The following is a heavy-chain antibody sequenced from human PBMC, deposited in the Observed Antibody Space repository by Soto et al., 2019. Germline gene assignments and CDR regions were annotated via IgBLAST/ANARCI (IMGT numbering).Heavy chain of an antibody. Sequence: ASVKVSCKASGYTFTGYYMHWVRQAPGQGLEWMGWINPNSGGTNYAQKFQGRVTMTRDTSISTAYMELSRLRSDDTAVYYCARDGVGIVVVVAAPPVYNWFDPWGQGTLVTVS. J-gene: IGHJ5*02. CDR2: INPNSGGT. CDR3: ARDGVGIVVVVAAPPVYNWFDP. D-gene: IGHD2-15*01. V-gene: IGHV1-2*02. CDR1: GYTFTGYY.